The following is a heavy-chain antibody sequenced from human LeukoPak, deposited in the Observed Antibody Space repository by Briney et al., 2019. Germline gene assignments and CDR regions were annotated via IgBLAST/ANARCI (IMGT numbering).Heavy chain of an antibody. J-gene: IGHJ6*02. D-gene: IGHD5-18*01. V-gene: IGHV1-69*04. CDR1: GGTFTSYA. CDR2: TIPIFGIA. Sequence: ASVTLSCTASGGTFTSYAISWVRQAPGQGLGWMGRTIPIFGIANYSQKFQGRVTITADKSTSTAYMELSSLRSEDTAVYYCAREITVMNYYYYDMDVWGQGTTVTVSS. CDR3: AREITVMNYYYYDMDV.